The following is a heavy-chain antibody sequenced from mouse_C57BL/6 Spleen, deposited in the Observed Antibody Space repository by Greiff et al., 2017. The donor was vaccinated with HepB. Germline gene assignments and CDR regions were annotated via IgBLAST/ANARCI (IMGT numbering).Heavy chain of an antibody. CDR1: GFTFSSYG. CDR2: ISSGGSYT. V-gene: IGHV5-6*01. Sequence: EVHLVESGGDLVKPGGSLKLSCAASGFTFSSYGMSWVRQTPDKRLEWVATISSGGSYTYYPDSVKGRFTISRDNAKNTLYLQMSSLKSEDTAMYYCARLSTMRYFDVWGTGTTVTVSS. CDR3: ARLSTMRYFDV. D-gene: IGHD2-4*01. J-gene: IGHJ1*03.